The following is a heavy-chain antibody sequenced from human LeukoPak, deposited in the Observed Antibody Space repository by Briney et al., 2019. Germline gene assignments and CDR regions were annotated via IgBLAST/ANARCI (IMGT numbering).Heavy chain of an antibody. CDR1: GGSISSYY. J-gene: IGHJ4*02. Sequence: ASETLSLTCTVSGGSISSYYWSWIRQPPGKGLEWIGYIYYSGSTNYNPSLKSRVTISVDTSKNQFSLKLSSVTAADTAVYYCASGETYYGSGSYGCFNYWGQGTLVTVSS. V-gene: IGHV4-59*01. CDR3: ASGETYYGSGSYGCFNY. D-gene: IGHD3-10*01. CDR2: IYYSGST.